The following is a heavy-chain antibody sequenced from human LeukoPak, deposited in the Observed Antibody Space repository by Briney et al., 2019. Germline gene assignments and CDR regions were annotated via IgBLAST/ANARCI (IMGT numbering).Heavy chain of an antibody. CDR3: ANGAAGRYCTSNICYR. CDR2: INSGGGDK. J-gene: IGHJ4*02. CDR1: GFTFSTYS. Sequence: GGSLRLSCAASGFTFSTYSMTWVRQAPGKGLEWVSAINSGGGDKYYADSVRGRFTISRDNSKNTLYLHMNSLRAEDTAVYYCANGAAGRYCTSNICYRWGQGTLVTVSS. D-gene: IGHD2-2*01. V-gene: IGHV3-23*01.